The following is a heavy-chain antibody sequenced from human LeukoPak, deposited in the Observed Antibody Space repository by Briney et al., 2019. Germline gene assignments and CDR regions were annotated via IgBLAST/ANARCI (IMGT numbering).Heavy chain of an antibody. Sequence: GGSLRLSCAASGFTFSDYYMSWIRQAPGKGLEWVSYISSSGSTIYYADSVKGRFTISRDNAKNSLYLQMNSLRAEDTAVYYCVKTKDYYYDSSGYYGYGGQGILVTVSS. CDR2: ISSSGSTI. D-gene: IGHD3-22*01. J-gene: IGHJ4*02. CDR3: VKTKDYYYDSSGYYGY. CDR1: GFTFSDYY. V-gene: IGHV3-11*04.